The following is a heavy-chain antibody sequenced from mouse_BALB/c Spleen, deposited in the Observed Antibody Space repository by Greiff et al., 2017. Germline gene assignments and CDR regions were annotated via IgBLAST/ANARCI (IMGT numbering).Heavy chain of an antibody. Sequence: EVKLVESGADLVKPSPSVSFSCTASGFYITDTYMHWVKQRPARDLEWSGGINHASGNTKYDPKLKSKITITADTSSNTVYLQLSRLTSEDTAVYYCARWGGDWDMDYWGEGTAVTVSS. CDR1: GFYITDTY. J-gene: IGHJ1*01. CDR2: INHASGNT. V-gene: IGHV14-3*02. CDR3: ARWGGDWDMDY.